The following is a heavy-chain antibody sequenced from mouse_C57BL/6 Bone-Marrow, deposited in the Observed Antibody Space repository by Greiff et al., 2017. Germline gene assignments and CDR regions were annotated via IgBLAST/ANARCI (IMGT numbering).Heavy chain of an antibody. CDR3: TPLYYGSSDWYFDV. V-gene: IGHV14-4*01. J-gene: IGHJ1*03. CDR2: IDPENGDT. D-gene: IGHD1-1*01. CDR1: GFNIKDDY. Sequence: VQLQQSGAELVRPGASVKLSCTASGFNIKDDYMHWVKQRPEQGLEWIGWIDPENGDTEYASKFQGKATITADTSSNTAYLQLSSLTSEDTAVYYCTPLYYGSSDWYFDVWGTGTTVTVSS.